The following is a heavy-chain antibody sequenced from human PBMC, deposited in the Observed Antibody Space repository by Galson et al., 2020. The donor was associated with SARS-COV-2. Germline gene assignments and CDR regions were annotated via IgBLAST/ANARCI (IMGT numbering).Heavy chain of an antibody. J-gene: IGHJ4*02. D-gene: IGHD6-19*01. Sequence: GEYLKISCAASGFTFSNYWMHWVRHAPGKGLVWVSRINRDGSGTNYAGSVRGRFTISRDNAKNTLYLQMNSLRAEDTAVYYCARGPMADIYYFDNWGQGTLVTVSS. V-gene: IGHV3-74*01. CDR3: ARGPMADIYYFDN. CDR1: GFTFSNYW. CDR2: INRDGSGT.